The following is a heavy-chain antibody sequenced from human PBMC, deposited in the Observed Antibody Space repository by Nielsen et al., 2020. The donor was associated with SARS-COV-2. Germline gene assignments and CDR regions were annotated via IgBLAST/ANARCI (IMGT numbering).Heavy chain of an antibody. V-gene: IGHV1-2*05. Sequence: WVGQAPGQGLEWMGRINPNSGGTNYAQKFQGRVTMTRDTSISTAYMELSRLRSDDTVVYYCARGMGGYDAFDIWGQGTMVTVSS. CDR3: ARGMGGYDAFDI. D-gene: IGHD5-12*01. J-gene: IGHJ3*02. CDR2: INPNSGGT.